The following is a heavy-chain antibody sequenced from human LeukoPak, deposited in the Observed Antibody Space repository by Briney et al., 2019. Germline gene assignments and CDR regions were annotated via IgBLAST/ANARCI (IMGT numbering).Heavy chain of an antibody. Sequence: RTGRSLRLSCAASGFTFDDYAMHWVRQAPGKGLEWVSGISWNSGSIGYADSVKGRFTISRDNAKNSLYLQMNSLRAEDTAVYYCARSFSQSFDYWGQGTLVTVSS. D-gene: IGHD5-24*01. CDR1: GFTFDDYA. CDR2: ISWNSGSI. V-gene: IGHV3-9*01. J-gene: IGHJ4*02. CDR3: ARSFSQSFDY.